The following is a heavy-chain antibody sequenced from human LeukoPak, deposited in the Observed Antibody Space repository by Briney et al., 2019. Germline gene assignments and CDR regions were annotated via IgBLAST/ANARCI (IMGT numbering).Heavy chain of an antibody. V-gene: IGHV3-21*01. D-gene: IGHD3-10*01. Sequence: PGGSLRLSCAASGFTFSRYWMNWVRQAPGKGLEWVSSISRSSTDIQYADSVKGRFTISRDNAKNSLHLQMNSLRAEDTAVYYCARDELGVSGSGVYYYYGMDVWGQGTTVTVSS. CDR3: ARDELGVSGSGVYYYYGMDV. CDR1: GFTFSRYW. CDR2: ISRSSTDI. J-gene: IGHJ6*02.